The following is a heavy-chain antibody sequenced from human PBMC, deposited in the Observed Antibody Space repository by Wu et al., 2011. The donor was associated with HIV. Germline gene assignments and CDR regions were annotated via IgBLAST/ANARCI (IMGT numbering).Heavy chain of an antibody. V-gene: IGHV1-24*01. J-gene: IGHJ4*02. CDR1: GYSLTEFS. CDR3: STMATIFSLSN. Sequence: QVYLVQSGAEVKKAGASVKVSCKVSGYSLTEFSMHWVRQAPAKGLEWMGSFDPANGQTIFAQKFQGRVTMTEDKSTDTAYMELHSLRSDDTAVYYCSTMATIFSLSNWGQGTLVTVSS. CDR2: FDPANGQT. D-gene: IGHD5-24*01.